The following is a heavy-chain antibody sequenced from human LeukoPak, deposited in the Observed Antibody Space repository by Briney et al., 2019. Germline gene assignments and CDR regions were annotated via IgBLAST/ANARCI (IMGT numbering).Heavy chain of an antibody. CDR3: ARATTTYCTGGICPNFDY. Sequence: SETLSLTCTVSGGSITSYYWSWIRQPPGKGLEWIVYIYYSGSTNYNPSLKSRVTISVDTSRNQFSLHLSSVTAADTALYYCARATTTYCTGGICPNFDYWGQGTLVTVSS. CDR1: GGSITSYY. J-gene: IGHJ4*02. V-gene: IGHV4-59*01. D-gene: IGHD2-8*02. CDR2: IYYSGST.